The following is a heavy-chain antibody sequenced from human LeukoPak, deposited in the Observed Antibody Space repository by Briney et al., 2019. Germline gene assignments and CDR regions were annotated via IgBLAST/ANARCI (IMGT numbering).Heavy chain of an antibody. CDR3: ARVWRSSSWREGGLNP. CDR2: IYTSGST. J-gene: IGHJ5*02. Sequence: PSETLSLTCTVSGGSISSGSYYWSWIRQPAGKGLEWIGRIYTSGSTNYNPSLKSRVTISVDTSKNQFSLKLSSVTAADTAVYYCARVWRSSSWREGGLNPWGQGTLVTVSS. V-gene: IGHV4-61*02. D-gene: IGHD6-13*01. CDR1: GGSISSGSYY.